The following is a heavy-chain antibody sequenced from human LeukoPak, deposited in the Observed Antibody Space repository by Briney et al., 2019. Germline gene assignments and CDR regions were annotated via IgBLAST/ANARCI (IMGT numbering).Heavy chain of an antibody. CDR3: VRGRSVAGRGGDFDY. J-gene: IGHJ4*02. D-gene: IGHD2-21*01. CDR2: INHSGST. CDR1: GGSFSGYY. V-gene: IGHV4-34*01. Sequence: SETLSLTCTVYGGSFSGYYWSWIRKPPGKGLEWIGEINHSGSTNYNPSLKSRVTISVDTSKNQFSLKLSSVTAAGTAVYYCVRGRSVAGRGGDFDYWGQGTLVTVSS.